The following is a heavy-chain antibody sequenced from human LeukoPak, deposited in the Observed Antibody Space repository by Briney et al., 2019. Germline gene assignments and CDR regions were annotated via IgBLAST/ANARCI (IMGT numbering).Heavy chain of an antibody. CDR3: ARGSRRYCDY. CDR2: ISSSGSTI. V-gene: IGHV3-48*03. J-gene: IGHJ4*02. Sequence: GGSLRLSCAASGFTFSSYEMNWVRQAPGEGLEWVSYISSSGSTIYYADSVKGRFTISRDNAKNSLYLQMNSLRAEDTAVYYCARGSRRYCDYWGQGTLVTVSS. CDR1: GFTFSSYE. D-gene: IGHD2-21*01.